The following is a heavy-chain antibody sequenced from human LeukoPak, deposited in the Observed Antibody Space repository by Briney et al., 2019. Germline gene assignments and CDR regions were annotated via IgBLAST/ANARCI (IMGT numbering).Heavy chain of an antibody. CDR1: GFTFSSYS. CDR3: ARVDSFYYYDSSGIALSDY. J-gene: IGHJ4*02. CDR2: ISSSSSYI. Sequence: GGSLRLSCAASGFTFSSYSMNWVRQAQGKALEWVSSISSSSSYIYYADSVKGRFTISRDNAKNSLYLQMNSLRAEDTAVYYCARVDSFYYYDSSGIALSDYWGQGTLVTVSS. V-gene: IGHV3-21*01. D-gene: IGHD3-22*01.